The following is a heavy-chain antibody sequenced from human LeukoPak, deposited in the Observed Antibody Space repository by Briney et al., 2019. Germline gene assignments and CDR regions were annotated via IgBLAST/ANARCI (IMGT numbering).Heavy chain of an antibody. J-gene: IGHJ4*02. V-gene: IGHV6-1*01. D-gene: IGHD6-19*01. CDR1: GDSVSSNSAV. CDR3: ATTQRSGCIDY. Sequence: PSQTLSLTCAISGDSVSSNSAVWHWIRQSPSTGLEWLGRTYYRSRWYNDYSVSVNSRITITPDASTNHFSLHLSSVTPEDTAVYYCATTQRSGCIDYWGQGTLVTVSS. CDR2: TYYRSRWYN.